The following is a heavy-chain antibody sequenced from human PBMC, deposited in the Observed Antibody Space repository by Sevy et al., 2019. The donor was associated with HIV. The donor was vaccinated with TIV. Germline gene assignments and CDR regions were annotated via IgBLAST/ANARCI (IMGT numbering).Heavy chain of an antibody. CDR3: VQEIGAKNHV. CDR1: GFTFNVYS. CDR2: ITSSFSI. D-gene: IGHD3-22*01. J-gene: IGHJ6*02. Sequence: GGSLRLSCAASGFTFNVYSMNWVRQAPGKGLEWVSSITSSFSISYADSVKGRFTISRDNAKNSLYLQMNSLRADDTAVYYCVQEIGAKNHVWGQGTTVTVSS. V-gene: IGHV3-21*01.